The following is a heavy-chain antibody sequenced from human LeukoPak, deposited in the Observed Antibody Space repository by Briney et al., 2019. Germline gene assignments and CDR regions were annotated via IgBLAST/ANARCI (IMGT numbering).Heavy chain of an antibody. CDR1: GGSISSSSYY. V-gene: IGHV4-39*07. Sequence: SETLSLACTVSGGSISSSSYYWGWIRQPPGKGLEWIGSIYYSGSTYYKPSLKSRVTISVDTSKNQFSLKLSSVTAADTAVYYCARANRGFGEFSYGMDVWGQGTTVTISS. CDR3: ARANRGFGEFSYGMDV. J-gene: IGHJ6*02. CDR2: IYYSGST. D-gene: IGHD3-10*01.